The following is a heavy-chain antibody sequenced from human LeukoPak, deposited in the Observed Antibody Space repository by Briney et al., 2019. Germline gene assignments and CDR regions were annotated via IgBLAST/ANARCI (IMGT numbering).Heavy chain of an antibody. Sequence: PSQTLSLTCTVSGGSISSDGFYWSWVRQHPGKGLEWIGYISYSGSTYYNPSLKSRVSVSLDTSKSQFSLKLTSVTAEVTAVYFCARGPSYCAFWGQGTLVTVSS. CDR3: ARGPSYCAF. V-gene: IGHV4-31*03. CDR1: GGSISSDGFY. J-gene: IGHJ4*02. CDR2: ISYSGST.